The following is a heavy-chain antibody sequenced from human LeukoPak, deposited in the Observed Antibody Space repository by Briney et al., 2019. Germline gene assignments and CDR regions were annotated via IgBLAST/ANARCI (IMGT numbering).Heavy chain of an antibody. J-gene: IGHJ6*02. Sequence: GGSLRLSCAASGFTFSSYAMSWLRQAPGKGLEWVSAISGSGGSTYYADSVKGRFTISRDNSKNTLYLQMNSLRAEDTAVYYCAKDYAAAGTEYYYYYGMDVWGQGTTVTVSS. D-gene: IGHD6-13*01. CDR3: AKDYAAAGTEYYYYYGMDV. CDR2: ISGSGGST. V-gene: IGHV3-23*01. CDR1: GFTFSSYA.